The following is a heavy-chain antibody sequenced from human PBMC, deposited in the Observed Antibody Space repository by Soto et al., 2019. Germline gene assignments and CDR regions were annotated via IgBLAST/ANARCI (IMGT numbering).Heavy chain of an antibody. CDR3: AHTSTYYYDRDGYYYGNWFDP. J-gene: IGHJ5*02. Sequence: QITLKESGPTLVKPTQTLTLTCTFSGFSLTTPELGVAWIRQPPGKAPEWLALIYWDGKAYHSPSLRSRLTITKDTSKNQVVLTMTNMDPVDTATYYCAHTSTYYYDRDGYYYGNWFDPWGQGTLVTVSS. CDR1: GFSLTTPELG. V-gene: IGHV2-5*02. CDR2: IYWDGKA. D-gene: IGHD3-22*01.